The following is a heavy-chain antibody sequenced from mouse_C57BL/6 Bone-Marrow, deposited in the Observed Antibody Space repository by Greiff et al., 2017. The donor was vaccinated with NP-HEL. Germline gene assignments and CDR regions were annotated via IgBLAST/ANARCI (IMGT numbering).Heavy chain of an antibody. J-gene: IGHJ3*01. Sequence: VKLQQPGAELVKPGASVKLSCKASGYTFTSYWMHWVKQRPGRGLEWIGRIDPNSGGTKYNEKFKSKATLTVDKPSSTAYIQLSSLTSEDSAVYYCARGLRRRPLAYWGQGTLVTVSA. CDR2: IDPNSGGT. V-gene: IGHV1-72*01. D-gene: IGHD2-2*01. CDR3: ARGLRRRPLAY. CDR1: GYTFTSYW.